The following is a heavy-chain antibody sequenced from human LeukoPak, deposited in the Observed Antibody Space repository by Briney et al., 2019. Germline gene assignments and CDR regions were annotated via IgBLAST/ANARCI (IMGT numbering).Heavy chain of an antibody. CDR3: ARGLGYCSGGSCYSGVYYYYGMDV. CDR2: INHNSGGT. V-gene: IGHV1-2*04. CDR1: VYTFTGYY. D-gene: IGHD2-15*01. J-gene: IGHJ6*04. Sequence: AASVKVSCKASVYTFTGYYMHWVRQAPGQGLEWVGWINHNSGGTNYAQKLQGWVTMTRDTSISTAYMELSRLRSDDTAVYYCARGLGYCSGGSCYSGVYYYYGMDVWGKGTTVTVSS.